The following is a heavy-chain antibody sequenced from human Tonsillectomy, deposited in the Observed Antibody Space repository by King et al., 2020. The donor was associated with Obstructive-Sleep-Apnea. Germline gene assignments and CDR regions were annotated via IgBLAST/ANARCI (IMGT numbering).Heavy chain of an antibody. J-gene: IGHJ4*02. CDR1: GGSISSSNW. V-gene: IGHV4-4*02. CDR3: ARASSDWYFYAYNY. CDR2: IYHSGST. D-gene: IGHD6-19*01. Sequence: QLQESGPGLVKPSGTLSLTCAVSGGSISSSNWWIWVRQPPGKGLGWIGEIYHSGSTNYNPSLKSRVTISVDKSKNQFSLKLSSVTAADTAVYYCARASSDWYFYAYNYWGQGTLVTVSS.